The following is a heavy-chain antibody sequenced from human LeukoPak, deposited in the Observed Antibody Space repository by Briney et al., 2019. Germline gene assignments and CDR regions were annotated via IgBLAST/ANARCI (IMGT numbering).Heavy chain of an antibody. CDR2: IYSGGST. D-gene: IGHD3-10*01. CDR3: ARDPDYYGSGSSGFDP. CDR1: GFTLSSDA. V-gene: IGHV3-66*01. J-gene: IGHJ5*02. Sequence: PGGSLRLSCAASGFTLSSDAMSWVRQAPGKGLEWVSVIYSGGSTYYADSVKGRFTISRDNSKNTLYLQMNSLRAEDTAVYYCARDPDYYGSGSSGFDPWGQGTLVTVSS.